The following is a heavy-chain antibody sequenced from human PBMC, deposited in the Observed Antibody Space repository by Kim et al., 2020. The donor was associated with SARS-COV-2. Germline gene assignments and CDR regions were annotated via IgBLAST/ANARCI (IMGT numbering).Heavy chain of an antibody. D-gene: IGHD3-10*01. Sequence: YADSVKGRFTISRDNSKTTLYLQMSSLRAEDTAVYYCARVAMVRGGPLDYWGQGTLVTVSS. CDR3: ARVAMVRGGPLDY. V-gene: IGHV3-33*01. J-gene: IGHJ4*02.